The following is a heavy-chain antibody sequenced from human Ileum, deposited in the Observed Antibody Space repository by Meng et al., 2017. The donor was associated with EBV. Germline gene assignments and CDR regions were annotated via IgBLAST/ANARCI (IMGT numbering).Heavy chain of an antibody. J-gene: IGHJ4*02. CDR2: VHHTGAT. D-gene: IGHD1-26*01. Sequence: QPQESGPGLLKPSDTLSLTCTGSGGSVTSGTYYWSWLRQPPGSRLEFIGYVHHTGATNYNPSLVRRATVSVDTSKSQFSLHLTSVTAADTAVYYCARGYSYSYYFYFDYWGQGILVTVSS. V-gene: IGHV4-61*01. CDR3: ARGYSYSYYFYFDY. CDR1: GGSVTSGTYY.